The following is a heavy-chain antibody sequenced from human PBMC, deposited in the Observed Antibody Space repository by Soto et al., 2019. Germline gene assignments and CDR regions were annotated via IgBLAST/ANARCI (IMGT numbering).Heavy chain of an antibody. CDR2: IIPILGIA. J-gene: IGHJ6*02. CDR1: GGTFSSYT. V-gene: IGHV1-69*02. CDR3: ARVGYYYYGMDV. Sequence: QVQLVQSGAEVKKPGSSVKVACNASGGTFSSYTISWVRQAPGQGLEWMRRIIPILGIANYAQKFQGRVTITADKSKSTAYMELSSLRPEDTAVYYRARVGYYYYGMDVWGQGTTVTVSS.